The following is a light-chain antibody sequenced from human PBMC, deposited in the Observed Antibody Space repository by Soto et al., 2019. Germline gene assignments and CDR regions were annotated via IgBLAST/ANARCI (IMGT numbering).Light chain of an antibody. CDR1: VSNIGSNT. J-gene: IGLJ1*01. V-gene: IGLV1-44*01. CDR3: AAWDDSLNAYV. Sequence: QSALTQPPSASGPPGQRVTISCSGSVSNIGSNTVNLYQHLPGTAPRFLIYSNDQRPSGVPDRVSGSKSGTSASLAISGLQSEDEADYYCAAWDDSLNAYVFGTGTKVTVL. CDR2: SND.